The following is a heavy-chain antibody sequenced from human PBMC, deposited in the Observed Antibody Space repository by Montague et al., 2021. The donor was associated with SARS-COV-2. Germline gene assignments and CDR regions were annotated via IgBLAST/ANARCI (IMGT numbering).Heavy chain of an antibody. V-gene: IGHV4-4*07. CDR1: GGSTNNYY. J-gene: IGHJ5*02. Sequence: SETLSLTCTVSGGSTNNYYWSWIRQPAGKGLEWIGRIHASGISTYNPSLETRVTMSVDTSKNQFSLKLSSVTAADTAVYYCARGRFYYDSGELGSWGQGTLGTVSS. CDR3: ARGRFYYDSGELGS. CDR2: IHASGIS. D-gene: IGHD3-22*01.